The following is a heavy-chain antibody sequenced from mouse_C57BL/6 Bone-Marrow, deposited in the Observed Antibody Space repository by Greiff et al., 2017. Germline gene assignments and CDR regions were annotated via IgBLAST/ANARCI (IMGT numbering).Heavy chain of an antibody. V-gene: IGHV5-6*02. CDR2: ISSGGSYT. Sequence: EVKLVESGGDLVKPGGSLKLSCAASGFTFSSYGMSWVRQTPDTRLEWVATISSGGSYTYYPDSVKGRFPISRDNAKNTLYLQLSSLKSEDTAMYYWARHHPNTTVVARTFAYWGQGTLVTVSA. CDR1: GFTFSSYG. CDR3: ARHHPNTTVVARTFAY. J-gene: IGHJ3*01. D-gene: IGHD1-1*01.